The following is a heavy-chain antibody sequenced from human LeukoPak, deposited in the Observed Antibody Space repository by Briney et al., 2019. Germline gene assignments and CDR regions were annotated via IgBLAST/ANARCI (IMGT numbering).Heavy chain of an antibody. D-gene: IGHD3-22*01. CDR2: ISGSGGST. CDR3: AKAVGSSGYFSRDAFDI. J-gene: IGHJ3*02. CDR1: GFTFSSYA. Sequence: GGSLRLSCAASGFTFSSYAMSWVRQAPGKGLEWVSTISGSGGSTYYADSVKGRFTISRDNSKNTLYLQMNSLRAEDTAIYYCAKAVGSSGYFSRDAFDIWGQGTMVTVSS. V-gene: IGHV3-23*01.